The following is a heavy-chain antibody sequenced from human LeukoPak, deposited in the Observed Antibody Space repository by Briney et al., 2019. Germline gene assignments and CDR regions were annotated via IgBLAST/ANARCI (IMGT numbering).Heavy chain of an antibody. CDR3: VKDLTYNDGNWEFHA. CDR1: GFSFNNIA. J-gene: IGHJ5*02. D-gene: IGHD3-10*01. V-gene: IGHV3-23*03. CDR2: VYAGGSAP. Sequence: GGSLRLSCEGSGFSFNNIAMAWVRQAPGRGLEWVAGVYAGGSAPNYADSLKGRFTISRDNSQNIMYLQMNRLRGDDTALSYCVKDLTYNDGNWEFHAWGQGTLVTVAS.